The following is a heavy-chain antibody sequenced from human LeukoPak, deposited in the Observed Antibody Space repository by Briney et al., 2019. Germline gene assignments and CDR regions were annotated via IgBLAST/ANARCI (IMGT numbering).Heavy chain of an antibody. J-gene: IGHJ2*01. CDR1: GFTSSSYA. V-gene: IGHV3-30-3*01. CDR3: ARVARNWYFDL. Sequence: SGGSLRLSCAASGFTSSSYAMHWVRQAPGKGLEWVAVISYDGSNKYYADSVKGRFTISRHNSKNTLYLQMNSLRAEDTAVYYCARVARNWYFDLWGRGTLVTVSS. D-gene: IGHD1-14*01. CDR2: ISYDGSNK.